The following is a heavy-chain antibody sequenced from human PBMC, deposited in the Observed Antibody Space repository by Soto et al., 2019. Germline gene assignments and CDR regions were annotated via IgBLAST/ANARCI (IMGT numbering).Heavy chain of an antibody. CDR1: GGSISSGDYY. Sequence: SETLSLTCTVSGGSISSGDYYWSWIRQPPGKGLEWIGYIYYSGSTYHNPSLKSRVTISVDTSKNQFPLKLSSVTAADTAVYYCARVGGFGASTIDYWGQGTLVTVS. V-gene: IGHV4-30-4*01. J-gene: IGHJ4*02. CDR2: IYYSGST. CDR3: ARVGGFGASTIDY. D-gene: IGHD3-10*01.